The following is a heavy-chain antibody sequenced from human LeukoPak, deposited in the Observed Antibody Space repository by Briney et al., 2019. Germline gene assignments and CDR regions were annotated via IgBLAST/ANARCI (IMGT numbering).Heavy chain of an antibody. V-gene: IGHV3-9*01. Sequence: GRSLRLSCAASGFTFDDYAMHWVRQAPGKGLEWVSGISWNSGSIGYADSVKGRFTISRDNAKNSLYLQMNSLRAEDTALYYCAKDPGVTGFDYWGQGTLVTVSS. J-gene: IGHJ4*02. CDR1: GFTFDDYA. CDR3: AKDPGVTGFDY. D-gene: IGHD3-10*01. CDR2: ISWNSGSI.